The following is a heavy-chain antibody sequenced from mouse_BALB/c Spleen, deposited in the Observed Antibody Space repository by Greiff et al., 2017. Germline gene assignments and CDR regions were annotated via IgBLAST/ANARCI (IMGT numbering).Heavy chain of an antibody. CDR1: GFNIKDTY. J-gene: IGHJ2*01. D-gene: IGHD2-1*01. CDR3: ASGYGNYFLGY. Sequence: VQLKQSGAELVKPGASVKLSCTASGFNIKDTYMHWVKQRPEQGLEWIGRIDPANGNTKYDPKFQGKATITADTSSNTAYLQLSSLTSEDTAVYYCASGYGNYFLGYWGQGTTLTVSS. V-gene: IGHV14-3*02. CDR2: IDPANGNT.